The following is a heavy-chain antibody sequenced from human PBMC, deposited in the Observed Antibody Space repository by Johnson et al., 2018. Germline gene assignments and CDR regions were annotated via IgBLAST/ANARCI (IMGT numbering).Heavy chain of an antibody. CDR3: ATPDAPYYYDRPHHAFDI. D-gene: IGHD3-22*01. CDR2: ISYDGSNK. CDR1: GFTFSSYG. Sequence: QVQLLESGGGVVQPGRSLRLSCAASGFTFSSYGMHWVRQAPGKGLEWVAVISYDGSNKYYADSVKGRFTISRDNSKNTLYLQMNSLRAEDTAVYYCATPDAPYYYDRPHHAFDIWGQGTMVTVSS. V-gene: IGHV3-30*03. J-gene: IGHJ3*02.